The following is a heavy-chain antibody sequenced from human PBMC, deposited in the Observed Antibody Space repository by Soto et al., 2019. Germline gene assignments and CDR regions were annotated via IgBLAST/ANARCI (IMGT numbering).Heavy chain of an antibody. D-gene: IGHD6-19*01. J-gene: IGHJ4*02. Sequence: SETLSLTCTVSGCSIGSTTYYWGWMRQPPGKGLEWIASFFVGGNTYYNPSLKSRVTISVDTSKNQFSLKLCSMTAADTALYYCAIETVAGRDYWGQGTLVTVSS. CDR3: AIETVAGRDY. V-gene: IGHV4-39*07. CDR1: GCSIGSTTYY. CDR2: FFVGGNT.